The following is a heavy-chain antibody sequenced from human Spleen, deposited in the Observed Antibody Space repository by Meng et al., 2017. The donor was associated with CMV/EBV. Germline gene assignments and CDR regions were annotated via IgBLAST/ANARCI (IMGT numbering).Heavy chain of an antibody. J-gene: IGHJ6*02. CDR1: GGTFSSYA. CDR2: IIPIFGTA. V-gene: IGHV1-69*05. CDR3: AKDRGDGYNYNYYGMDV. Sequence: SVKVSCKASGGTFSSYAISWVRQAPGQGLEWMGGIIPIFGTANYAQKFQGRVTITTDESTSTAYMELSSLRSEDTAVYYCAKDRGDGYNYNYYGMDVWGQGTTVTVSS. D-gene: IGHD5-24*01.